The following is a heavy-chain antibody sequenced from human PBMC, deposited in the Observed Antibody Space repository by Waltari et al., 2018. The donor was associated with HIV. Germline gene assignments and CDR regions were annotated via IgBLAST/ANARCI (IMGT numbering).Heavy chain of an antibody. CDR2: IIPIFGTP. J-gene: IGHJ5*02. V-gene: IGHV1-69*01. Sequence: QVQLVQSGAEVKKPGSSVKVSCKASGGTFSSNAIIWVRQAPGQGLEWMGGIIPIFGTPSYAQNFQGRVTITADESTSTVYVELSSLSSEDTAVYYCARVSQNWFDPWGQGTLVTVSS. CDR3: ARVSQNWFDP. CDR1: GGTFSSNA.